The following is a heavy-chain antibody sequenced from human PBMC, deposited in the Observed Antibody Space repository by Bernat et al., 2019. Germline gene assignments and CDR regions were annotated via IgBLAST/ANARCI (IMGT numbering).Heavy chain of an antibody. CDR3: AISQRGYSGYDEVGGDASDI. CDR2: ISRSSSYI. Sequence: EVQLVESGGGLVQPGGSLRLSCAASGFTFSDYTINWVRQAPGRGLEWVSYISRSSSYIHYADSVRGRFTISRDNAKNSLYLQMNSLRAEDTAVYYCAISQRGYSGYDEVGGDASDIWGQGTMVTVSS. CDR1: GFTFSDYT. V-gene: IGHV3-48*01. D-gene: IGHD5-12*01. J-gene: IGHJ3*02.